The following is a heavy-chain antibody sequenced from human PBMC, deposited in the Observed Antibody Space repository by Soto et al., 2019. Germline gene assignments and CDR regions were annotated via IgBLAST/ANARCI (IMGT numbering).Heavy chain of an antibody. J-gene: IGHJ4*02. CDR2: IWYDGNNK. V-gene: IGHV3-33*01. CDR3: ARGLHSLFDY. CDR1: GFTFSDYG. Sequence: GESLRLSCAASGFTFSDYGMHWVRQAPGKGLEWVAVIWYDGNNKYYADSVKGRFTISRDNSNDTLYVQMTSLRAEDTAVYYCARGLHSLFDYWGQGTLVTVSS. D-gene: IGHD2-21*01.